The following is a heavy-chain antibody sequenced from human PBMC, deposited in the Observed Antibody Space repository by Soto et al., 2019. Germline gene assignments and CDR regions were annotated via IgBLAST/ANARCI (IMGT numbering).Heavy chain of an antibody. V-gene: IGHV1-18*01. CDR2: ISAYNHNT. CDR1: GYIFANFG. J-gene: IGHJ4*02. CDR3: ARDVPVHAANLFDH. D-gene: IGHD2-15*01. Sequence: QVQLVQSGAEVKRPGASVKLSCKASGYIFANFGISWVRQAPGQGLEWMGWISAYNHNTYYTQKFQGRVSMTTDTYATTAYMELRSLRSDDTALYFCARDVPVHAANLFDHWGQGTLVTVSS.